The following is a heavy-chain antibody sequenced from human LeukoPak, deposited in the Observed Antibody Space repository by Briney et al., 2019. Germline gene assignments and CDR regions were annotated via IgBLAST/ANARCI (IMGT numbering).Heavy chain of an antibody. J-gene: IGHJ4*02. Sequence: GASAKVSCKASGYTFTSYGINWVRQATGQGLEWMGWMNPNSGNTGYAQKFQGRVTMTRNTSISTAYMELSSLRSEDTAVYYCARASTAYDFWSGYYADRVDYWGQGTLVTVSS. V-gene: IGHV1-8*01. CDR2: MNPNSGNT. CDR3: ARASTAYDFWSGYYADRVDY. CDR1: GYTFTSYG. D-gene: IGHD3-3*01.